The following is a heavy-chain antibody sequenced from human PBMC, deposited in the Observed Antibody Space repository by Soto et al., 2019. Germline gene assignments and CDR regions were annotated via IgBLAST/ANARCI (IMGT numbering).Heavy chain of an antibody. J-gene: IGHJ5*02. Sequence: EVQLVESGGGLVQPGGSLRLSCAASGFTFSSYWMHWVRQAPGKGLVWVSRINSDGSSTSYADSVEGRFTISRDNAKNKLYLQMNSLRAEDTAIYYCATVQLRSTGCYPWGQGTLVTVSS. CDR2: INSDGSST. D-gene: IGHD6-19*01. V-gene: IGHV3-74*01. CDR3: ATVQLRSTGCYP. CDR1: GFTFSSYW.